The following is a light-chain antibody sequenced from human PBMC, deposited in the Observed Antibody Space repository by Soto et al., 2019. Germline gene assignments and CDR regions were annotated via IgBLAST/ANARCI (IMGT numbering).Light chain of an antibody. CDR2: SNT. J-gene: IGLJ3*02. Sequence: QLVLTQPPSVSGAPGQRVTISCTGSSSNLGAGYDVQWYQQLPGTAPKLLIHSNTNRPSGVPDRFSGSKSDTSASLAITGLQAEDEADYYCQSYDSSLSGSWVFGGGTQLTVL. V-gene: IGLV1-40*01. CDR1: SSNLGAGYD. CDR3: QSYDSSLSGSWV.